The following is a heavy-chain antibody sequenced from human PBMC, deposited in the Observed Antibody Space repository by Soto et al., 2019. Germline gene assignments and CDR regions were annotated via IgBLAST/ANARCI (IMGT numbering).Heavy chain of an antibody. J-gene: IGHJ3*02. CDR1: GYTFTSYA. Sequence: GASVKVSCKASGYTFTSYAMHWVRQAPGQRLEWMGWINAGNGNTKYSQKFQGRVTITRDTSASTAYMELSSLRSEDTAVYYCARGGAFWGGHDYIWGTAFDIWGQGTMVTVSS. V-gene: IGHV1-3*01. CDR2: INAGNGNT. D-gene: IGHD3-16*01. CDR3: ARGGAFWGGHDYIWGTAFDI.